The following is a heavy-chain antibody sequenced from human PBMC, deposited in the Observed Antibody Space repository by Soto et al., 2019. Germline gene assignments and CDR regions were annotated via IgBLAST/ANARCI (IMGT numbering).Heavy chain of an antibody. V-gene: IGHV4-39*01. Sequence: SETLSLTCTVSGGSISSSSYYWGWIRQPPGKGLEWIGSIYYSGSTYYNPSLKSRVTISVDTSKNQFSLKLSSVTAADTAVYYFARQGSGDILPGYYNVGWFDPWGQETLVTVSS. CDR1: GGSISSSSYY. CDR3: ARQGSGDILPGYYNVGWFDP. J-gene: IGHJ5*02. D-gene: IGHD3-9*01. CDR2: IYYSGST.